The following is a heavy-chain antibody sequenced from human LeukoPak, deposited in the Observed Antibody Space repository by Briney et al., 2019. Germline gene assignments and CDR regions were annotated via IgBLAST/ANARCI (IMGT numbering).Heavy chain of an antibody. CDR1: GFTFSSYA. J-gene: IGHJ4*02. CDR2: ISYDGSNK. CDR3: AKAPSVTSRSGIDY. V-gene: IGHV3-30-3*01. Sequence: GGSLRLSCAASGFTFSSYAMHWVRQAPGKGLEWVAVISYDGSNKYYADSVKGRFTISRDNSKNTLYLQMKSLRAGDTAVYYCAKAPSVTSRSGIDYWGQGTLVTVSS.